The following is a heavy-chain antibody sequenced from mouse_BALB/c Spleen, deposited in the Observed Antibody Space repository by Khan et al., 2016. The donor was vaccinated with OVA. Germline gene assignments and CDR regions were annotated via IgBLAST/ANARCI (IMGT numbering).Heavy chain of an antibody. V-gene: IGHV1-77*01. Sequence: QVQLQQSGAELARPGASVKLSCKASGYTFTEYYINWVKQRTGQGLEWIGEISPGSGDTYYHEKFKGKATLTADKSSSTAYMQLSSLTSEASAVYFCARRNYFGYTFAYWGQGTLVTVAA. CDR3: ARRNYFGYTFAY. D-gene: IGHD1-2*01. CDR2: ISPGSGDT. CDR1: GYTFTEYY. J-gene: IGHJ3*01.